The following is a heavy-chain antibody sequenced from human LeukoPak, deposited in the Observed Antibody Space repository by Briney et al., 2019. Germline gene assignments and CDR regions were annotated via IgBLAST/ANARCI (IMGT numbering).Heavy chain of an antibody. J-gene: IGHJ6*04. CDR2: IRSSGSTI. CDR3: AELGITMIGGV. CDR1: GFAFSSYG. Sequence: GGSLRLSCAASGFAFSSYGMIWVRQAPGKGLEWVSYIRSSGSTIYYADSVKGRFTISRDNAKNSLYLLMNSLRAEDTAVYYCAELGITMIGGVWGKGTTVTISS. V-gene: IGHV3-48*03. D-gene: IGHD3-10*02.